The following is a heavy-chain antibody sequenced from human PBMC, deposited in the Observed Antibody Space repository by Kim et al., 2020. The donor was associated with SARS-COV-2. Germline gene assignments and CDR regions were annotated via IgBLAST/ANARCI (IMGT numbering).Heavy chain of an antibody. D-gene: IGHD2-2*01. CDR3: ARGKKEVVPAAKYYYYYYMDV. V-gene: IGHV4-34*01. CDR2: INHSGST. Sequence: SETLSLTCAVYGGSFSGYYWSWIRQPPGKGLEWIGEINHSGSTNYNPSLKSRVTISVDTSKNQFSLKLSSVTAADTAVYYCARGKKEVVPAAKYYYYYYMDVWGKGTTVTVSS. CDR1: GGSFSGYY. J-gene: IGHJ6*03.